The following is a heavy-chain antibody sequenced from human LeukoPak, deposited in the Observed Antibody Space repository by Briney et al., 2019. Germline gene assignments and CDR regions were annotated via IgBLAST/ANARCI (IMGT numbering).Heavy chain of an antibody. Sequence: GGSLRLSCTASGFPFIEYSMNWVRQAPGKGLEWISYIWIDSGNTKYADSARGRFTISADKAKNSLYLQMNSLRVEDTAVYYCARDHNSAFDNWGQGTLVSVAS. J-gene: IGHJ4*02. CDR1: GFPFIEYS. V-gene: IGHV3-48*01. CDR3: ARDHNSAFDN. D-gene: IGHD1-1*01. CDR2: IWIDSGNT.